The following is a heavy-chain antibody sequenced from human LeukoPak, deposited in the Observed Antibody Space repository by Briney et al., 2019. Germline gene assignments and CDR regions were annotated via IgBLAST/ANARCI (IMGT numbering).Heavy chain of an antibody. CDR2: ISGSGGST. CDR3: AKDSTYYYDSSGYYYVPPDFDY. D-gene: IGHD3-22*01. Sequence: GGSLRLSCAASGFTFSRYSMNWVRQAPGKGLEWVSAISGSGGSTYYADSVKGRFTISRDNSKNTLYLQMNSLRAEDTAVYYCAKDSTYYYDSSGYYYVPPDFDYWGQGTLVTVSS. CDR1: GFTFSRYS. J-gene: IGHJ4*02. V-gene: IGHV3-23*01.